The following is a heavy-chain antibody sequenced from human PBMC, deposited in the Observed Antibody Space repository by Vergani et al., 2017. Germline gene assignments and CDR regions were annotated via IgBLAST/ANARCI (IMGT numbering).Heavy chain of an antibody. Sequence: EVQLLESGGDLVQPGGSLRLSCAASGFTFIMHAMSWVRQAPGKGLEWVSTRSASERRTHYADSVKGRFTISRDISKNTLFLHMNSLRPEDTAVYYCAKVGRSEVTGTFGAFDIWGQGTMVTVSS. V-gene: IGHV3-23*01. CDR2: RSASERRT. CDR3: AKVGRSEVTGTFGAFDI. CDR1: GFTFIMHA. D-gene: IGHD6-19*01. J-gene: IGHJ3*02.